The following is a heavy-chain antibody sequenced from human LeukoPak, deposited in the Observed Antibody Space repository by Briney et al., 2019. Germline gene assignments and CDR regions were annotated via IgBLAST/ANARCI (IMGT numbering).Heavy chain of an antibody. D-gene: IGHD4-17*01. V-gene: IGHV3-23*01. Sequence: GGSLRLSCAASGFSFGTFAMTWVRQVPGKGLEWVSGRVGSGNTYYADSVKGRFTLSSDSSKNTVYLQMNSLRVEDTAIYYCAEDLHYGDGRWEFDPWGQGTLVTVSP. CDR1: GFSFGTFA. CDR3: AEDLHYGDGRWEFDP. CDR2: RVGSGNT. J-gene: IGHJ5*02.